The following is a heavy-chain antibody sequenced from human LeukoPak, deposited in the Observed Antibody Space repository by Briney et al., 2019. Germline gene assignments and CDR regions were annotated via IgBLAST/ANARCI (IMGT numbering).Heavy chain of an antibody. V-gene: IGHV1-69*06. D-gene: IGHD5-18*01. CDR2: IIPIFGTA. J-gene: IGHJ6*04. CDR3: ARDGVEWMNTAMNYYYYGMDV. Sequence: SVKVSCTASGGTLSSYAISRVRQAPGQGLAWMGGIIPIFGTAKYTQKLQGRVTITADKSTSTAYMELSSLRSEDTAVYYCARDGVEWMNTAMNYYYYGMDVWGKGTTVTVSS. CDR1: GGTLSSYA.